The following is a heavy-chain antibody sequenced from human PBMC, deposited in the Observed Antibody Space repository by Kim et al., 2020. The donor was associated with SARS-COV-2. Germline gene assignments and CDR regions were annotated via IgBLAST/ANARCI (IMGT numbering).Heavy chain of an antibody. CDR2: ISSSGSTI. V-gene: IGHV3-48*03. Sequence: GGSLRLSCVASGFTFSSYEMNWVRQAPGKGLEWVSYISSSGSTIYYADSVKGRFTISRDNAKNSLYLQMNSLRADDTAVYFCARDKPSGWYDLWFDPWGQGTLVTVSS. D-gene: IGHD6-19*01. CDR3: ARDKPSGWYDLWFDP. CDR1: GFTFSSYE. J-gene: IGHJ5*02.